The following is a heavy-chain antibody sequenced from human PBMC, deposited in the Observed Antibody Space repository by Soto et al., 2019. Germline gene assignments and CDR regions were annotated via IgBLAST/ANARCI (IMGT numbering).Heavy chain of an antibody. Sequence: QVQLVQSGAEVKKPGSSVKVSCKASGGTFSSYAISWVRQAPGQGLEWVGGIIPIFGTANYAQKFQGRVTITADKSTSTAYMELSSLRSEDTAVYYCARLGNVDTAMVDGMDVWGQGTTVTVSS. D-gene: IGHD5-18*01. CDR3: ARLGNVDTAMVDGMDV. J-gene: IGHJ6*02. CDR2: IIPIFGTA. V-gene: IGHV1-69*06. CDR1: GGTFSSYA.